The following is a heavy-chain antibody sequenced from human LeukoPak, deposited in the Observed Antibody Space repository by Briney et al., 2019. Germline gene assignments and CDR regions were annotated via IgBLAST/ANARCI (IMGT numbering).Heavy chain of an antibody. J-gene: IGHJ6*02. V-gene: IGHV3-11*01. Sequence: PGGSLRLSCAASGFTFSDYYMSWIRQAPGKGLEWVSYISSSGSTIYYADSVKGRFTISRDNAKHSLYLQMNSLRAEDTAVYYCARDVSDYYDSSGYYYYYYGMDVWSQGTTVTVSS. CDR1: GFTFSDYY. CDR3: ARDVSDYYDSSGYYYYYYGMDV. CDR2: ISSSGSTI. D-gene: IGHD3-22*01.